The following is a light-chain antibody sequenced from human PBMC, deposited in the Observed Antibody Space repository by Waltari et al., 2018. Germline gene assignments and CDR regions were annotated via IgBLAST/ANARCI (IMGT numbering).Light chain of an antibody. Sequence: DVVMTQSPLSLPVTLGQPASISCRSSQSLVHSDGGTYLNWFHQRPGQSPRRLIYKVSNRDSGVPDRFSGSGSVSEFTLRISRVEAEDVGLYYCLQATLWPWTFGQGTKLEIK. CDR1: QSLVHSDGGTY. CDR3: LQATLWPWT. V-gene: IGKV2-30*02. J-gene: IGKJ1*01. CDR2: KVS.